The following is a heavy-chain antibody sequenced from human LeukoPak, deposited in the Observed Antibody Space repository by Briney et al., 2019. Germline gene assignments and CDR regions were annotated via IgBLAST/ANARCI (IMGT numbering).Heavy chain of an antibody. D-gene: IGHD6-13*01. V-gene: IGHV4-4*02. Sequence: PSGTLSLTCAVSGGSISSPNWWSWVRQPPGKGLEWIGEIYHSGMTNYKTSLKSRVTISVDESKNQFSLKLSSVTAADTAVYYCARGGGYSSRPYYFDYWGQGTLVTVSS. CDR3: ARGGGYSSRPYYFDY. CDR1: GGSISSPNW. CDR2: IYHSGMT. J-gene: IGHJ4*02.